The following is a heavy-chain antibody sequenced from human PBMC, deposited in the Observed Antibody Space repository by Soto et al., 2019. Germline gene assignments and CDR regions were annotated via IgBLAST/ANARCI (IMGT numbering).Heavy chain of an antibody. V-gene: IGHV1-69*04. CDR2: IIPILGIA. D-gene: IGHD1-1*01. J-gene: IGHJ3*02. CDR1: GGTFSSYT. Sequence: ASVKVSCKASGGTFSSYTISWVRQAPGQGLEWMGRIIPILGIANYAQKFQGRVTITADKSTSTAYMELSSLRSEDTAVYYCARDESPNWNDVHNAFDIWGQGTMVTVSS. CDR3: ARDESPNWNDVHNAFDI.